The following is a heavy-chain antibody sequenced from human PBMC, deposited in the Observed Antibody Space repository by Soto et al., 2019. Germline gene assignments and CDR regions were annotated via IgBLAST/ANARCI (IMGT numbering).Heavy chain of an antibody. Sequence: SETLSLTCTVSGGSISNLYWSWIRQSPGRGLEWIGYINYSGSTNYNPSLESRVTISIDPSKNQFSLRLSSMTAADTAVYYCSGGQQWLVFGFWGQGPLVTVSS. J-gene: IGHJ4*02. V-gene: IGHV4-59*11. CDR3: SGGQQWLVFGF. CDR1: GGSISNLY. CDR2: INYSGST. D-gene: IGHD6-19*01.